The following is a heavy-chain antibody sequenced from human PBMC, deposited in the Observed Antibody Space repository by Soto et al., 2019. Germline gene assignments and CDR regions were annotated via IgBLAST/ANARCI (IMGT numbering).Heavy chain of an antibody. J-gene: IGHJ5*02. CDR2: INPNSGNT. CDR1: GYTFSDYY. D-gene: IGHD3-22*01. CDR3: ARDLSGYSNWFDP. V-gene: IGHV1-2*02. Sequence: QVQVEQSGAEVKKPGASVKVSCKTSGYTFSDYYMHCVLQAPGQGLEWMGWINPNSGNTDYAQKFRGRVTMTRDTSITTAYMELTSLRSDDTAIYYCARDLSGYSNWFDPWGQGTLVTVSS.